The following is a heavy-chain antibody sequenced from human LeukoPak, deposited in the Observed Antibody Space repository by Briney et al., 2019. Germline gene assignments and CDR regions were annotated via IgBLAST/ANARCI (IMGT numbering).Heavy chain of an antibody. V-gene: IGHV4-61*02. CDR3: ARGHTQYYYYGMDV. CDR1: GGSISSGSYY. J-gene: IGHJ6*04. Sequence: SETLSLTCTVSGGSISSGSYYWSWIRQPAGKGLEWIGRIYTSGSTNYNPSLKSRVTISVDTSKKQFSLKLSSVTAADTAVYYCARGHTQYYYYGMDVWGKGTTVTVSS. CDR2: IYTSGST.